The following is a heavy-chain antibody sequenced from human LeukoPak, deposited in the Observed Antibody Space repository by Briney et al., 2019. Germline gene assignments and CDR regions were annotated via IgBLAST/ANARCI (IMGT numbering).Heavy chain of an antibody. J-gene: IGHJ4*02. D-gene: IGHD6-19*01. CDR3: ARENSSGWSGYFDY. Sequence: ASVKVSCKASGYTFTGYYMHWVRQAPGQGLEWMGWINPNSGGTNYAQKFQGWVTMTRDTSISTAYMELSRLRSDDTAAYYCARENSSGWSGYFDYWGQGTLVTVSS. CDR2: INPNSGGT. V-gene: IGHV1-2*04. CDR1: GYTFTGYY.